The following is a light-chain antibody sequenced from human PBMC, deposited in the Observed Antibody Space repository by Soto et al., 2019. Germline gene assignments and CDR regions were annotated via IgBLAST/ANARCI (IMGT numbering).Light chain of an antibody. CDR1: QSIITY. Sequence: DIQMTQSPSSLSASVGDRVTITCRASQSIITYLNWYQQKPRKAPKLLIYAASSVQSGVPSRFSGSGSGTDFTLTISSLQPEDFAAYYCQQSYRMPYTFGQGTKLEIK. CDR3: QQSYRMPYT. V-gene: IGKV1-39*01. CDR2: AAS. J-gene: IGKJ2*01.